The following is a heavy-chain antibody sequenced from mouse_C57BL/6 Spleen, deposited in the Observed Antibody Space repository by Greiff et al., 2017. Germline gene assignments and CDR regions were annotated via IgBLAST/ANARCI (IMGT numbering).Heavy chain of an antibody. J-gene: IGHJ2*01. CDR3: ARNYGSSWNYFDY. V-gene: IGHV1-50*01. CDR1: GYTFTSYW. D-gene: IGHD1-1*01. CDR2: IDPSDSYT. Sequence: QVQLKQPGAELVKPGASVKLSCKASGYTFTSYWMQWVKQRPGQGLEWIGEIDPSDSYTNYNQKFKGKATLTVDTSSSTAYMQLSNLTAEDSAVYYCARNYGSSWNYFDYWGQGTTLTVSS.